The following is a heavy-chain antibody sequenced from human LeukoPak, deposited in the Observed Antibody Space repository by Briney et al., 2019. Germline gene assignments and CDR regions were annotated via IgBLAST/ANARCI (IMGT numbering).Heavy chain of an antibody. CDR1: GYTFTSYG. V-gene: IGHV1-18*01. Sequence: GASVKVSCKASGYTFTSYGISWVRQAPGQGLEWMGWISAYNGNTSYAQKLQGRVTMTTDTSTSTAYMELRSLRSDGTAVYYCARFFWSGYYYYYYMDVWGKGTTVTVSS. J-gene: IGHJ6*03. CDR3: ARFFWSGYYYYYYMDV. D-gene: IGHD3-3*01. CDR2: ISAYNGNT.